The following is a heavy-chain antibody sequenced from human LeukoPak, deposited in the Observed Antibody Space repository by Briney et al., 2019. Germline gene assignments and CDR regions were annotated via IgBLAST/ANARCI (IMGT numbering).Heavy chain of an antibody. Sequence: PQTLSLTCAISGDSVSSNSSAWSWIRLSPSRGLEWLGRAYYRSKWYITYAVSVKGRITINPDTSKNQFSLHLNSVTPEDTAVYYCARNYRPDFDFWGQGTLVTVSS. CDR3: ARNYRPDFDF. D-gene: IGHD1-7*01. J-gene: IGHJ4*02. CDR1: GDSVSSNSSA. CDR2: AYYRSKWYI. V-gene: IGHV6-1*01.